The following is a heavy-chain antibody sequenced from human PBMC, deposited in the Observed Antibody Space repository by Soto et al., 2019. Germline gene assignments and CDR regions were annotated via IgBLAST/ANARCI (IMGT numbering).Heavy chain of an antibody. CDR3: AKDWMGLGYFFEY. J-gene: IGHJ4*02. V-gene: IGHV3-23*01. CDR1: GFSFGNYA. CDR2: ISNSGGIT. D-gene: IGHD5-18*01. Sequence: PGGSLRLSCVASGFSFGNYAMNWGRKDPGKGLQWVASISNSGGITYYADSVKGRFTISRDNSENTLFLQLNSLRVEDTAIYYCAKDWMGLGYFFEYWGQGTLVTVSS.